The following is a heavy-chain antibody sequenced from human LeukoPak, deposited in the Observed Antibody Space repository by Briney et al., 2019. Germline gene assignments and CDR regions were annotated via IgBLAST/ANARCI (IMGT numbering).Heavy chain of an antibody. D-gene: IGHD3-3*01. CDR1: GGSITSHSWL. J-gene: IGHJ5*02. CDR2: ISSSGTT. Sequence: SETLSLTCSVSGGSITSHSWLWGWIRQPPGKGLEWIGSISSSGTTYYSLSLSSRPTISLDTSKNQFSLQLSSMTPADTAVYYCARLSDNGGVDWFETWGEGTLVTVSS. V-gene: IGHV4-39*01. CDR3: ARLSDNGGVDWFET.